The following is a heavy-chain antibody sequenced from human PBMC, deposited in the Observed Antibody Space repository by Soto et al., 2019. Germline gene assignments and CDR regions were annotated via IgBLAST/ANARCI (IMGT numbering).Heavy chain of an antibody. Sequence: GGSLRLSCAASGFTFSSYEMNWVRQAPGKGLEWVSYISSSGSAIYYADSVKGRFTISRDNAKNSLYLQMNSLRAEDTAVYYCARDTPFGQLPWFDPWGHGTLVTVYS. J-gene: IGHJ5*02. V-gene: IGHV3-48*03. CDR1: GFTFSSYE. D-gene: IGHD3-10*01. CDR2: ISSSGSAI. CDR3: ARDTPFGQLPWFDP.